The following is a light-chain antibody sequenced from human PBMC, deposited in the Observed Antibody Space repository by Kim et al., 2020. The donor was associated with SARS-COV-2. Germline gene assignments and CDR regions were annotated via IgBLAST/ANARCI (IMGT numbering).Light chain of an antibody. Sequence: SPGKTASITGSGDKLGDKYACWYQQKPGQSPVLVIYQDSKRPSGIPERFSGSNSGNTATLTISGTQAMDEADYYCQAWDSSTGVVFGGGTQLTVL. CDR2: QDS. J-gene: IGLJ2*01. V-gene: IGLV3-1*01. CDR3: QAWDSSTGVV. CDR1: KLGDKY.